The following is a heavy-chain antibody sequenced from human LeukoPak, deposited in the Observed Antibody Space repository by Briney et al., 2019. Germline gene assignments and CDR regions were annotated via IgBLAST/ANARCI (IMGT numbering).Heavy chain of an antibody. CDR2: ISAYNGNT. CDR3: ARVGVYDSSGYYSSDAFDI. D-gene: IGHD3-22*01. Sequence: ASVKVSCKASGYTFTSYGISWVGQAPGQGVEGMGWISAYNGNTNYAQKLQGRVTMTTDTSTSTAYMELRSLRSDDTAVYYCARVGVYDSSGYYSSDAFDIWGQGTMVTVSS. J-gene: IGHJ3*02. V-gene: IGHV1-18*01. CDR1: GYTFTSYG.